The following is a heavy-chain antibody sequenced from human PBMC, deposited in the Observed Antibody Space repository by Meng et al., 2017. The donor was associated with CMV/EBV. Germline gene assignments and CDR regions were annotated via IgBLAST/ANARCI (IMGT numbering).Heavy chain of an antibody. CDR2: INPNGGGT. CDR3: ARRIVVVPAAYLGY. D-gene: IGHD2-2*01. V-gene: IGHV1-2*02. CDR1: GYTFTGYY. Sequence: GYTFTGYYIHWVRRAPGQGPEWRGWINPNGGGTNYAQKFQGRVTMTLDTSISTAYMELSRLRSDDTAVYYCARRIVVVPAAYLGYWGQGTLVTVSS. J-gene: IGHJ4*02.